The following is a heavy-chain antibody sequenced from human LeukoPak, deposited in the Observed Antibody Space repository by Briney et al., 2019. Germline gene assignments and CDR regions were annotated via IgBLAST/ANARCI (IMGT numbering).Heavy chain of an antibody. D-gene: IGHD5-24*01. CDR2: IYYSGIT. CDR1: GGSISSGGYY. J-gene: IGHJ4*02. V-gene: IGHV4-31*03. CDR3: ASGAADGYNFGFDY. Sequence: SETLSLTCTVSGGSISSGGYYWSWIRQHPGKGLEWIGYIYYSGITYYNPSLTSRVTISVDTSKNQFSLKLSSVTAADTAVYFCASGAADGYNFGFDYWGQGTLAAVSS.